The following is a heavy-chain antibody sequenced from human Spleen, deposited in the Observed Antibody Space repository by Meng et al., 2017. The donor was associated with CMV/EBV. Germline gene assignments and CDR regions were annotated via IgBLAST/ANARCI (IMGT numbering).Heavy chain of an antibody. J-gene: IGHJ4*02. V-gene: IGHV3-7*01. CDR3: APGRYYFDS. Sequence: LRLSCAASGFNFSTDGMTWVRQAPGKGVEWGANIKQDGSERYYVDSVKGRFTISRDNAKNSLFLEMNSLRAEDTAVYYCAPGRYYFDSWGQGTLVTVSS. D-gene: IGHD2-8*02. CDR1: GFNFSTDG. CDR2: IKQDGSER.